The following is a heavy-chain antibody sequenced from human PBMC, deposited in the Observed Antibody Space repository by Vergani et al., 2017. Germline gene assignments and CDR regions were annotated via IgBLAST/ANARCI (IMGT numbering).Heavy chain of an antibody. CDR2: IDHTGRP. D-gene: IGHD4-11*01. Sequence: QVQLQQWGGGLLKPSKTLSLTCVVTGGSFTSYHWTWIRQSPGEGLEWVGDIDHTGRPDYNPSLKSRLTMSVDKYRNQFPLTLNSVPATDTAIYFCARVNTETNGHLYYYYYMDVWGQGTAVTVS. J-gene: IGHJ6*03. CDR3: ARVNTETNGHLYYYYYMDV. V-gene: IGHV4-34*02. CDR1: GGSFTSYH.